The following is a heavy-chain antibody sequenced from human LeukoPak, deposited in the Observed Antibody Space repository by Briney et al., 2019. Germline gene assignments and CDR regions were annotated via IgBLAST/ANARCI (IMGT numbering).Heavy chain of an antibody. D-gene: IGHD1-14*01. V-gene: IGHV4-34*01. J-gene: IGHJ3*02. CDR1: GGSFSGYY. CDR3: ASVGNHHAFDI. Sequence: SETLSLTCAVYGGSFSGYYWSWIRQPPGKGLEWIGEINHSGSTNYNPSLKSRVTISVDTSKNQFSLKLSSVTAADTAVYYCASVGNHHAFDIWGQGTMVTVSS. CDR2: INHSGST.